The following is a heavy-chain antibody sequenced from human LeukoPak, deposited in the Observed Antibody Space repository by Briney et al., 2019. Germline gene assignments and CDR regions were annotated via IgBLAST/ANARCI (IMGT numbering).Heavy chain of an antibody. J-gene: IGHJ5*02. D-gene: IGHD2-21*01. CDR3: AXTVGDRADP. CDR1: GYPFTTYG. V-gene: IGHV1-18*01. Sequence: ASVQLSCKASGYPFTTYGFIWVRQAPGLGLEWMGWISANNGNTKYGQKFQGRVTMTTDTTTETAYMELSSLRFDDTAIYYCAXTVGDRADPWGQGSLVTVSS. CDR2: ISANNGNT.